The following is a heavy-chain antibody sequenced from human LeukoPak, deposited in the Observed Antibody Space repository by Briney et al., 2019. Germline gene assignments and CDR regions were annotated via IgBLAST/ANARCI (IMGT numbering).Heavy chain of an antibody. Sequence: SETLSLTCAVYGGSFSGYYWSWIRQPPGKGLEWIGEINHSGSTNYNPSLKSRVTISVDTSRNQFSLKLSSVTAADTAVYFCARGPYSYDSSGAFDIWGQGTMVTVSS. D-gene: IGHD3-22*01. CDR3: ARGPYSYDSSGAFDI. CDR2: INHSGST. CDR1: GGSFSGYY. V-gene: IGHV4-34*01. J-gene: IGHJ3*02.